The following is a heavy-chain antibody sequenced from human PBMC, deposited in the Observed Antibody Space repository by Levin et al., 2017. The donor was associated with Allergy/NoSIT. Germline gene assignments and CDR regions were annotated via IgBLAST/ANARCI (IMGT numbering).Heavy chain of an antibody. J-gene: IGHJ4*02. V-gene: IGHV3-23*01. CDR1: GFTFSSYA. D-gene: IGHD4/OR15-4a*01. CDR3: AKGGLWERLGY. CDR2: ISGSGGSA. Sequence: GGSLRLSCAASGFTFSSYAMSWVRQAPGKGLEWVSGISGSGGSAHYADSVKGRFTISRDNSKNTLFLQMNSLRAEDTAIYYCAKGGLWERLGYWGQGTLVTVSS.